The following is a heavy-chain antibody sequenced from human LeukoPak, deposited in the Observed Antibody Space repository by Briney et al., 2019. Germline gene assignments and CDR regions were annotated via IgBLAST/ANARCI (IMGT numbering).Heavy chain of an antibody. V-gene: IGHV3-48*03. Sequence: GGSLRLSCAASGFTFSNYEMNWVREAPGKGLEWVSYISSIDSTIYYADSVKGRFTISRDNAKNSLYLQMNSLRADDTAVYYCARGIAVAGPYYFDYWGRGTLVTVSS. CDR2: ISSIDSTI. D-gene: IGHD6-19*01. J-gene: IGHJ4*02. CDR3: ARGIAVAGPYYFDY. CDR1: GFTFSNYE.